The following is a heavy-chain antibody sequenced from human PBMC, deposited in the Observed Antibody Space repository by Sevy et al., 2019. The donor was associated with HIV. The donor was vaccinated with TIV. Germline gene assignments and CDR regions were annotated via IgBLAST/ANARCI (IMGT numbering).Heavy chain of an antibody. V-gene: IGHV1-24*01. CDR1: GYTLTRLA. J-gene: IGHJ4*02. CDR3: ATTKDYYENSGDPFDY. Sequence: ASVKVSCKVSGYTLTRLAMHWVRQAPGKGLEWMGSFDPEDNERIYPQKWQGRFSMTEDTSTDTAYMELSNLRSEDTAVYYCATTKDYYENSGDPFDYWGQGTLVTVSS. CDR2: FDPEDNER. D-gene: IGHD3-22*01.